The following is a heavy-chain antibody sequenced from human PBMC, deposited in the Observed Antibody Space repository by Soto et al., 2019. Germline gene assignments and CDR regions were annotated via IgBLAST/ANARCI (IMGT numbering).Heavy chain of an antibody. CDR2: IYTSGST. J-gene: IGHJ4*02. CDR1: GGSISSYY. D-gene: IGHD6-19*01. CDR3: ASSLSGWYPGYFDY. V-gene: IGHV4-4*07. Sequence: SETLSLTCTVSGGSISSYYWSWIRQPAGKGLEWIGRIYTSGSTNYNPSLKSRVTMSVDTSKNQFSLKLSSVTAADTAVYYCASSLSGWYPGYFDYWGQGTLVTVSS.